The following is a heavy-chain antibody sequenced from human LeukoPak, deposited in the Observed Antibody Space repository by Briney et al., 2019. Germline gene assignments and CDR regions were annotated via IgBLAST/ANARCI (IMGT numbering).Heavy chain of an antibody. D-gene: IGHD2/OR15-2a*01. CDR1: GGTFSSYA. CDR2: IIPIFGTA. V-gene: IGHV1-69*13. Sequence: GASVKVSCKASGGTFSSYAISWVRQAPGQGLEWMGGIIPIFGTASYAQKFQGRVTITADESTSTAYMELSSLRSEDTAVYYCARGWFSQYFFHYFDYWGQGTLVTVSS. CDR3: ARGWFSQYFFHYFDY. J-gene: IGHJ4*02.